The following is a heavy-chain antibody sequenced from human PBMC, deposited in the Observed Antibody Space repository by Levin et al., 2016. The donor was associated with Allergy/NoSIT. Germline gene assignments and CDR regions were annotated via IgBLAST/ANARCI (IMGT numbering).Heavy chain of an antibody. J-gene: IGHJ4*01. D-gene: IGHD1-1*01. CDR2: VNPGDRTT. Sequence: WVRQAPGQGLEWMGMVNPGDRTTTYAQKFQGRVHVAFDPSTTTVSLELRRLNSDDTAIYLCARDMHRMSHPRGTFDFWGHGTQVTVSS. V-gene: IGHV1-46*01. CDR3: ARDMHRMSHPRGTFDF.